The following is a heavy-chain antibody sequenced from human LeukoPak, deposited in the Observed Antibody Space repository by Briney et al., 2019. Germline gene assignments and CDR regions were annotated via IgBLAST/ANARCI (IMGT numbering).Heavy chain of an antibody. J-gene: IGHJ4*02. CDR2: IYYSGST. V-gene: IGHV4-39*07. CDR1: GGSISSSSYY. D-gene: IGHD2-2*02. Sequence: SDTLSLTCTVSGGSISSSSYYWGWIRQPPGKGLEWIGSIYYSGSTYYNPSLKSRVTISVDTSKNQFSLKLSSVTAADTAVYYCARGAAAILDQWGQGTLVTVSS. CDR3: ARGAAAILDQ.